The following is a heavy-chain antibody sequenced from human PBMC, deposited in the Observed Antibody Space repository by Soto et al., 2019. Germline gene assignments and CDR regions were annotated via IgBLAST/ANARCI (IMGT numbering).Heavy chain of an antibody. CDR1: GYSFTNYA. D-gene: IGHD3-16*01. V-gene: IGHV1-3*01. CDR2: INVGNGKT. J-gene: IGHJ4*02. CDR3: ARGGSPFDY. Sequence: ASVKVSCKASGYSFTNYAMHWVRQAPGRRLECMGWINVGNGKTKYSQSFQDRVNITRDTSASTAYMELSSLISEDTAVYYCARGGSPFDYWGQGTLVTVSS.